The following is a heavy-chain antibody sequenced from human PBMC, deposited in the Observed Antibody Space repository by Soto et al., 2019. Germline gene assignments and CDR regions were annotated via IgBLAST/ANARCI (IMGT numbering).Heavy chain of an antibody. CDR3: ARGGYSYGYPIDY. V-gene: IGHV3-11*06. CDR1: GFTFSDYY. CDR2: ISSSSSYT. D-gene: IGHD5-18*01. J-gene: IGHJ4*02. Sequence: QVQLVESGGGLVKPGGSLRLSCAGSGFTFSDYYVSWIRQAPGKGLEWVSYISSSSSYTNYADSVKGRFTISRDNAKNSLYLQMNSLRAEDTAVYYCARGGYSYGYPIDYWGQGTLVTVSS.